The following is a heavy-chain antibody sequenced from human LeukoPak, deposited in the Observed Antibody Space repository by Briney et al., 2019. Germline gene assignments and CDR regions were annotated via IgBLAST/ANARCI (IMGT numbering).Heavy chain of an antibody. CDR1: GFTFSSYS. CDR2: ISGSAGYT. D-gene: IGHD5-12*01. CDR3: AKEYSGYDFDY. Sequence: GGSLRLSCAASGFTFSSYSMNWVRQAPGKGLEWVSAISGSAGYTYYADSVKGRFTISRDISKNTLYLQMISLRAGDTAVYYCAKEYSGYDFDYWGQGTLVTVSS. J-gene: IGHJ4*02. V-gene: IGHV3-23*01.